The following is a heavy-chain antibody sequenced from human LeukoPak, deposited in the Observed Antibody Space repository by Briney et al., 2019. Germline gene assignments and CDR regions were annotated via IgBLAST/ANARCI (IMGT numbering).Heavy chain of an antibody. J-gene: IGHJ4*02. CDR2: VSFDGDNE. D-gene: IGHD1-14*01. CDR1: GFTFSNYA. CDR3: ARDRFWSRGFRSGGPLHYFDY. Sequence: GGSLRLSCAASGFTFSNYAIHWVRQAPGKGLEWVAVVSFDGDNEHYADSVKGRFTISRDNSKNTLYPQMDSLRAEDTAVYHCARDRFWSRGFRSGGPLHYFDYWGQGTLVTVSS. V-gene: IGHV3-30-3*01.